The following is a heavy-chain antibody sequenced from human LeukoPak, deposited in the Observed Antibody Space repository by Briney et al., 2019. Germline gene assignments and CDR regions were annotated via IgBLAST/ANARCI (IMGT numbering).Heavy chain of an antibody. CDR3: ARGGPSGSHTAY. V-gene: IGHV4-38-2*02. Sequence: MTSETLSLTCTVSGYSISSGYYWGWIRQPPGKRLEWIGSINHSGSTYYNPSLRSRVTISVDTSKNQFSLKLSSVTAADTAVYSCARGGPSGSHTAYWGQGTLVTVSS. CDR1: GYSISSGYY. J-gene: IGHJ4*02. D-gene: IGHD1-26*01. CDR2: INHSGST.